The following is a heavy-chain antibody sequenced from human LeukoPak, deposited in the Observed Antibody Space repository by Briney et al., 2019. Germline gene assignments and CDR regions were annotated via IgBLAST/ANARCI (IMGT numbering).Heavy chain of an antibody. V-gene: IGHV3-48*01. Sequence: GGSLRLSCAASGFTFSSYSMNWVRQAPGKGLEWVSYITRSSSARYYADSVKGRFTISRDNAKNSLCLQMNSLRAEDTAVYYCATQWELHPAFWGQGTLVTVSS. CDR2: ITRSSSAR. J-gene: IGHJ4*02. CDR3: ATQWELHPAF. CDR1: GFTFSSYS. D-gene: IGHD1-26*01.